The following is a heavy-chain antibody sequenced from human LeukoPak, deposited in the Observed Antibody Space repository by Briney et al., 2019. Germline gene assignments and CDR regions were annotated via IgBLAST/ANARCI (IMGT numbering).Heavy chain of an antibody. CDR3: VRAARTEDYFDY. D-gene: IGHD1-14*01. V-gene: IGHV4-39*07. CDR1: GGSISSSSYY. Sequence: WEALSLTCTVSGGSISSSSYYWGWMRQPPGKGLVWVGSIYYSGSTYYNPSLKSRVTISVDTSKNQFSQKLSSVTAADTAVYYCVRAARTEDYFDYWGQGTLVTVSS. J-gene: IGHJ4*02. CDR2: IYYSGST.